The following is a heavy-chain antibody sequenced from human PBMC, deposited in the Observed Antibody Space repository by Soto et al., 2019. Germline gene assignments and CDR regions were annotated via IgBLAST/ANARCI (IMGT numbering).Heavy chain of an antibody. J-gene: IGHJ5*01. CDR3: ARGAAGTFDWFDF. Sequence: SETLSLTCTVSGGAVSRGSYYWSWIRQPPGKGLEWIGFIYYNGNTNHNPSLKSRVTISIDTSKNQFSLKLRSVTAADTAVYYCARGAAGTFDWFDFWGQGTLVTVSS. V-gene: IGHV4-61*01. CDR1: GGAVSRGSYY. CDR2: IYYNGNT. D-gene: IGHD6-13*01.